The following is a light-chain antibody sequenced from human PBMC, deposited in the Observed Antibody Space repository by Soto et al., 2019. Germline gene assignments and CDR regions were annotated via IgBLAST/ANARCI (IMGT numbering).Light chain of an antibody. CDR2: GAS. V-gene: IGKV3-20*01. J-gene: IGKJ4*01. CDR3: QQYGSSPFT. Sequence: EIELTQSPGTLSLSPGEGATLSCRAGQSVSITYLAWYQQRPGQAPRLLLYGASSRATGIPDRFSGSGSGTDFTLTISRLEPEDFAVYYCQQYGSSPFTFGGGTKVEIK. CDR1: QSVSITY.